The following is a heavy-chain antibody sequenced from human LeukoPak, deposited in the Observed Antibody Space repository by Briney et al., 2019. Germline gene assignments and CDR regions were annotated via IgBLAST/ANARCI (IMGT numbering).Heavy chain of an antibody. J-gene: IGHJ4*02. CDR3: VKGRSGSSYSPSDS. D-gene: IGHD2-15*01. Sequence: GGSLRLSCAASGFTLTSYGMHWVRQAPGKGLEWVAVISYEKNEEFYADSVKGRSTISRDSSKNTLYLQMNSLRPEDTAVCYCVKGRSGSSYSPSDSWGQGTLVTVSS. CDR2: ISYEKNEE. V-gene: IGHV3-30*18. CDR1: GFTLTSYG.